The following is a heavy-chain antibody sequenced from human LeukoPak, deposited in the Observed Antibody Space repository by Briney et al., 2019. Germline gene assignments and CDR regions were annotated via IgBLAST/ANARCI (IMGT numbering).Heavy chain of an antibody. CDR1: GFSFSNYA. J-gene: IGHJ6*03. Sequence: GRSLRLSCLASGFSFSNYAMSWVRQAPGRGLEWVSNAGSSSRLYGDSVKGRFSVSRDNSKNTLYLQMNSLRADDTAVYYCAKQRGALRENYYMDVWGKGTTVTVSS. V-gene: IGHV3-23*01. CDR2: AGSSSR. CDR3: AKQRGALRENYYMDV.